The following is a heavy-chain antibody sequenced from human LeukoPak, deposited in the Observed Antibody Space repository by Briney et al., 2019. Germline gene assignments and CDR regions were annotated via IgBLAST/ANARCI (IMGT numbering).Heavy chain of an antibody. CDR2: INTNTGNP. V-gene: IGHV7-4-1*02. CDR1: GYTFTSYA. Sequence: GASVKVSCKASGYTFTSYAMNWVRQAPGQGLEWMGWINTNTGNPTYARGFTGRFAFSLDTSVSTAYLQISSLKAEDTAVYYCARGLIAARLNYYMDVWGKGTTVTVSS. D-gene: IGHD6-6*01. CDR3: ARGLIAARLNYYMDV. J-gene: IGHJ6*03.